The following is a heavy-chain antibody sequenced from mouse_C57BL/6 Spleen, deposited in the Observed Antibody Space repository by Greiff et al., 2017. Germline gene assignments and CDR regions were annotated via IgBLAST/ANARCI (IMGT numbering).Heavy chain of an antibody. CDR2: IYPGSGST. V-gene: IGHV1-55*01. CDR1: GYTFTSYW. J-gene: IGHJ3*01. Sequence: QVQLQQPGAELVKPGASVKMSCKASGYTFTSYWITWVKQRPGQGLEWIGDIYPGSGSTNYNEKFKSKATLTVDTSSSTAFMQVNSLTSECSAVYYCAREGYDGWFAYWGQGTLVTGSA. CDR3: AREGYDGWFAY. D-gene: IGHD2-2*01.